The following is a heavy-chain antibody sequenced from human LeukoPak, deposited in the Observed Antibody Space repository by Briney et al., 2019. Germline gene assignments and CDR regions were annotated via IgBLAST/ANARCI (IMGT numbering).Heavy chain of an antibody. CDR3: ARGSGYYGSGSYSLMY. D-gene: IGHD3-10*01. CDR1: GGSISSGSYY. V-gene: IGHV4-61*02. J-gene: IGHJ4*02. CDR2: IYTSGST. Sequence: SETLSLTCTVSGGSISSGSYYWSWIRQPAGKGLEWIGRIYTSGSTNYNPSLKSRVTMSVDTSKNQFSLKLSSVTAADTAVYYCARGSGYYGSGSYSLMYWGQGTLVTVSS.